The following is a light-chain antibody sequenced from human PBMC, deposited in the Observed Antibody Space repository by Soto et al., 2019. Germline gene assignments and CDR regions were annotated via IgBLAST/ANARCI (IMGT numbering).Light chain of an antibody. J-gene: IGKJ3*01. CDR1: QSISSY. CDR3: LQHNSYPFT. Sequence: DIHMTQSRASLSASVGDRVTVTCRASQSISSYLNWYQQKPGKAPKLLIYAASSLQSGVPSRFSGSGSGTEFTLTISSLQPEDFATYYCLQHNSYPFTFGPGTKVDIK. V-gene: IGKV1-17*01. CDR2: AAS.